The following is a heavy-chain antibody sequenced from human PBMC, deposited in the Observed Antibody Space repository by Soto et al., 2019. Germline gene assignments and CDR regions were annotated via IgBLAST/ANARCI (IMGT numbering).Heavy chain of an antibody. D-gene: IGHD6-19*01. CDR1: GGSISGYY. CDR3: ARQILYSSGWYFDY. CDR2: IFYSGNT. Sequence: PSETLSLTCTVSGGSISGYYCSWIRQSPGKGLEWIGNIFYSGNTNYNPSLKSRVTISVDTSKNQFSLNLSSVTAADTAVYYCARQILYSSGWYFDYWGLGTLVTVS. V-gene: IGHV4-59*08. J-gene: IGHJ4*02.